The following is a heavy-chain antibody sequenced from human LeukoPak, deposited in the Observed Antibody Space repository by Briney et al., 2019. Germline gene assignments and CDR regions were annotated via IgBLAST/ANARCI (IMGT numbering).Heavy chain of an antibody. Sequence: PGGSLRLSCAASGVTLSSYAMSWARQAPGKGLEWVADIKEDGSDKYSVDSVKGRFTISRDNAKNSLYLQMNSLRAEDTAVYFCARDTYRFFDLWGRGTLVTVSS. CDR3: ARDTYRFFDL. V-gene: IGHV3-7*01. CDR2: IKEDGSDK. D-gene: IGHD3-3*01. J-gene: IGHJ2*01. CDR1: GVTLSSYA.